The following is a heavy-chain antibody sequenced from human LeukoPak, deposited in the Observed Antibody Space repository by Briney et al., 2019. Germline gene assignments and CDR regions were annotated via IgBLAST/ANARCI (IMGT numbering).Heavy chain of an antibody. D-gene: IGHD3-22*01. J-gene: IGHJ3*02. Sequence: SETLSLTCTVSGGSSSDTTYYWAWIRQPPGKGLEWIGSIYFSETTYNPSLKSRITISAGTSKKHFSLKLSSVTAADTAVYYCASPSKLVISRGGFDIWGQGTMVTVSA. CDR1: GGSSSDTTYY. V-gene: IGHV4-39*02. CDR3: ASPSKLVISRGGFDI. CDR2: IYFSETT.